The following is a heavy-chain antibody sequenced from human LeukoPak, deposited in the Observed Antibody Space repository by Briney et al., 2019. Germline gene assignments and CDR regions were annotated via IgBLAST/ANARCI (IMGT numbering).Heavy chain of an antibody. CDR1: GFTFSSYA. Sequence: GGSLRLSCAASGFTFSSYAMSWVRQAPGKGLEWVSAISGSGGSTYYADSVKGRFTISRDNSKNTLYLQINSLRAEDTAVYYCAKWHAGHSSGWYVPYYYYGMDVWGQGTTVTVSS. D-gene: IGHD6-19*01. CDR3: AKWHAGHSSGWYVPYYYYGMDV. V-gene: IGHV3-23*01. J-gene: IGHJ6*02. CDR2: ISGSGGST.